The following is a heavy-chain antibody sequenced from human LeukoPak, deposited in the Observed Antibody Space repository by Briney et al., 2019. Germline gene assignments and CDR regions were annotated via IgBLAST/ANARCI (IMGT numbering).Heavy chain of an antibody. CDR2: ISGSGDST. J-gene: IGHJ6*03. CDR1: GFTFSSYA. CDR3: AKRKTDYADMDV. D-gene: IGHD4-17*01. V-gene: IGHV3-23*01. Sequence: GGSLRLSCAASGFTFSSYAMSWVRQAPGKGLEWVSAISGSGDSTNYADSLKGRFTISRDNSKNTLYLQMNSLRAEDTAVYYCAKRKTDYADMDVWGKGTTVTISS.